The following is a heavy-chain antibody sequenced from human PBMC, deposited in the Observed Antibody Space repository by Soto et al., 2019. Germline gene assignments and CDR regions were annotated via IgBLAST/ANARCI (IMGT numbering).Heavy chain of an antibody. CDR2: ISYDGSNK. V-gene: IGHV3-30*18. Sequence: QVQLVESGGGVVQPGRSLRLSCAASGFTFSSYGMHWVRQAPGKGLEWVAVISYDGSNKYYADSVKGRFTISRDNSKNTLYLQMNSLRAEDTAVYYCAKDPTVTTFYYYGMDVWGQGTTVTVSS. CDR3: AKDPTVTTFYYYGMDV. J-gene: IGHJ6*02. D-gene: IGHD4-17*01. CDR1: GFTFSSYG.